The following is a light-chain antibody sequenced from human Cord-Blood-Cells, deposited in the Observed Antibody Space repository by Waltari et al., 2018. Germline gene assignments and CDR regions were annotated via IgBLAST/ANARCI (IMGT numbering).Light chain of an antibody. CDR2: GAS. J-gene: IGKJ1*01. CDR1: QCVSSN. V-gene: IGKV3-15*01. Sequence: DIVMTQSPATLSVSPGERATLSCRASQCVSSNLAWYQQKPGQAPRLLIYGASTRATGIPARCSGSVSGTEFTLTISSLQSEDFAVYYCQQYNNWPRTFGQGTKVEIK. CDR3: QQYNNWPRT.